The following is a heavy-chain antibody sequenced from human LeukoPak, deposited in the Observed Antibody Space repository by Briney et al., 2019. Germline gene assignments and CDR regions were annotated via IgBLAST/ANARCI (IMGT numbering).Heavy chain of an antibody. J-gene: IGHJ4*02. V-gene: IGHV3-21*01. Sequence: GGSLRLSCAASGFTYSSYSMNWVRQAPGKGLEWVSSISSSSYIYYADSVKGRFTISRDNAKNSLYLQMNSLRAEDTAVYYCARDGEYCSSTSCYSGFDYWGQGTLVTVSS. D-gene: IGHD2-2*02. CDR1: GFTYSSYS. CDR3: ARDGEYCSSTSCYSGFDY. CDR2: ISSSSYI.